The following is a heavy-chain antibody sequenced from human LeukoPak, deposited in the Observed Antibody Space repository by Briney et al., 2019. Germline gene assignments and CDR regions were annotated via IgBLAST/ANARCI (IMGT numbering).Heavy chain of an antibody. V-gene: IGHV3-30-3*01. CDR1: GFTFSSYA. J-gene: IGHJ4*02. Sequence: PGRSLRLSCAASGFTFSSYAMHWVRQAPGKGLEWVAVISYDGSNKYYADSVKGRFTVSRDNAKKTLHLQMHSLTAADTAIYYCVSSPRSYGDSPHFDNWGQGALVTVSS. D-gene: IGHD4-17*01. CDR3: VSSPRSYGDSPHFDN. CDR2: ISYDGSNK.